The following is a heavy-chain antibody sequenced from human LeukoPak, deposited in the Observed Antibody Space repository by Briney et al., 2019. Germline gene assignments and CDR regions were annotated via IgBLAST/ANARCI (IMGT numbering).Heavy chain of an antibody. CDR2: INHNGDNT. V-gene: IGHV3-23*01. J-gene: IGHJ4*02. CDR1: GFTFSSYA. CDR3: AKALAN. Sequence: WGSLRLSCGASGFTFSSYAMSWVRQAPGKGLEWVSTINHNGDNTYYADSVKGRFTISRDNFKNTLYLQMNSLRAEDTAVYYCAKALANWGQGTLVTVSS.